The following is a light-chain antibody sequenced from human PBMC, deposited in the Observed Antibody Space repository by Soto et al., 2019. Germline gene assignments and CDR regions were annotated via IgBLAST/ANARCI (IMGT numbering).Light chain of an antibody. CDR3: AACDDSLNGYV. Sequence: SVVTQPPSASGTPGQTVTISCSGSSSNIGSNTVNWYQQLPGTAPKLLIYSNNQRPSGVPDRFSGSKSGTSASLAISGLQSEDEADYYCAACDDSLNGYVFGTGTKVTVL. CDR2: SNN. CDR1: SSNIGSNT. V-gene: IGLV1-44*01. J-gene: IGLJ1*01.